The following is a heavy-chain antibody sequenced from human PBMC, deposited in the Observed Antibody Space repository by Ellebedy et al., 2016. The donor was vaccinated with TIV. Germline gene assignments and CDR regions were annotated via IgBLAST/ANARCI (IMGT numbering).Heavy chain of an antibody. V-gene: IGHV4-4*02. Sequence: MPSETLSLTCTVSGGSITSTNWWTWVRQSPEKGLEWIGEIYHSGTSNYNPSLKTRVVISVDKSRNQFSLNLSSVTAADTAVYYCARGYDNALDYWGQGTLATVSS. CDR3: ARGYDNALDY. CDR1: GGSITSTNW. J-gene: IGHJ4*02. CDR2: IYHSGTS. D-gene: IGHD5-12*01.